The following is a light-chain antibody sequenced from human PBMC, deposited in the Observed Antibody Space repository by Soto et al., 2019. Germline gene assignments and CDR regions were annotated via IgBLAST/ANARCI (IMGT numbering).Light chain of an antibody. CDR3: QQSYDSPLT. CDR1: RNIGTY. CDR2: TAS. J-gene: IGKJ5*01. V-gene: IGKV1-39*01. Sequence: IQMTQSPSSLSASVGDTVSITCRASRNIGTYVNWYQQEPGKVPRPLIYTASNLQGGVPSRFSGRGSGTDFTPTISGVQREDCATYYCQQSYDSPLTFGQGTRLEI.